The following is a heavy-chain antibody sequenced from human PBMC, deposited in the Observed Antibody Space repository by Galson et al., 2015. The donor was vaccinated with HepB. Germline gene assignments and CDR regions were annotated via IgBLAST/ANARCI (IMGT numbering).Heavy chain of an antibody. CDR1: GFTFSSYA. D-gene: IGHD6-13*01. J-gene: IGHJ4*02. CDR2: ISYDGSNK. Sequence: SLRLSCAASGFTFSSYAMSWVRQAPGKGLEWVAVISYDGSNKYYADSVKGRFTISRDNSKNTLYLQMNSLRAEDTAVYYCARDVSSSWYGPFDYWGQGTLVTVSP. V-gene: IGHV3-30-3*01. CDR3: ARDVSSSWYGPFDY.